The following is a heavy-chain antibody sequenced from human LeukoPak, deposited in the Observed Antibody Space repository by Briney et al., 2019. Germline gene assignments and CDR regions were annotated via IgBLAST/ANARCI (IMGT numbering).Heavy chain of an antibody. D-gene: IGHD1-7*01. CDR2: IYYSGST. Sequence: SETLSLTCTVSGGSISSSSYYWGWIRQPPGKGLEWIGSIYYSGSTYYNPSLKSRVTISVDTSKNQFSLKLSSVTAADTAVYYCARDGGITGTNEYFQHWGQGTLVTVSS. CDR3: ARDGGITGTNEYFQH. CDR1: GGSISSSSYY. V-gene: IGHV4-39*07. J-gene: IGHJ1*01.